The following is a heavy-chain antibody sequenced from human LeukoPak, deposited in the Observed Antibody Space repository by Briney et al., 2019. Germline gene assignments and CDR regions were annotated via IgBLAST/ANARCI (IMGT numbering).Heavy chain of an antibody. V-gene: IGHV1-18*04. J-gene: IGHJ4*02. CDR1: GYTFTGYY. CDR3: ATDRGFDSSGFLGY. CDR2: ISGYNGNT. Sequence: ASVKVSCKASGYTFTGYYMHWVRQAPGQGLEWMGWISGYNGNTNYAQIFQGRVTMTTDTSTSTAYMELRSLRSDDTALYYCATDRGFDSSGFLGYWGQGTLVTVSS. D-gene: IGHD3-22*01.